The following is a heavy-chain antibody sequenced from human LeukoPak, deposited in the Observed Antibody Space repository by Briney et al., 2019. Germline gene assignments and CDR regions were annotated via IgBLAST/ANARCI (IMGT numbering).Heavy chain of an antibody. CDR1: GYTFTSYY. V-gene: IGHV1-46*01. J-gene: IGHJ6*02. D-gene: IGHD5-18*01. CDR3: ARGGYSYGYYYGMDV. Sequence: ASVKVSCKASGYTFTSYYMHRVRQAPGQGLEWMGIINPSGGSTSYAQKFQGRVTMTRDTSTSTVYMELSSLRSEDTAVYYCARGGYSYGYYYGMDVWGQGTTVTVSS. CDR2: INPSGGST.